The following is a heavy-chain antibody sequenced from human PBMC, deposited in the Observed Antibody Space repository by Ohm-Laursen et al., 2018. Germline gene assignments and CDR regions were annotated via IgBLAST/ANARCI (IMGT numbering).Heavy chain of an antibody. Sequence: SLRLSCAASGFTFSSYSMNWVRQAPRKGLEWVSYISRSSSPIYYADSVKGRFTISRDNARNSLYLQMNSLRAEDTAVYYCAKGSSNARPYFFDSWGQGALVTVSS. V-gene: IGHV3-48*04. D-gene: IGHD6-13*01. CDR3: AKGSSNARPYFFDS. J-gene: IGHJ4*02. CDR2: ISRSSSPI. CDR1: GFTFSSYS.